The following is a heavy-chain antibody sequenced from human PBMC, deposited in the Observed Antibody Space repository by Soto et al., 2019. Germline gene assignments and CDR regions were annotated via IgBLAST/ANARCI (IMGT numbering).Heavy chain of an antibody. J-gene: IGHJ6*02. D-gene: IGHD3-10*01. CDR3: ARDPYGSGSFYYYYGMDV. Sequence: SLRLSCAASGFTFSSYAMHWVRQAPGKGLEWVAVISYDGSNKYYADSVKGRFTISRDNSKNTLYLQMNSLRAEDTAVYYCARDPYGSGSFYYYYGMDVWSQGTTVTVSS. CDR1: GFTFSSYA. V-gene: IGHV3-30-3*01. CDR2: ISYDGSNK.